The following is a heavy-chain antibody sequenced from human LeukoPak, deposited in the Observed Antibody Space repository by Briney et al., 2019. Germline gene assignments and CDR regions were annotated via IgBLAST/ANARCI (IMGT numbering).Heavy chain of an antibody. CDR1: GGTFSNYA. Sequence: ASVKVSCKASGGTFSNYAINWVRQAPGQGLEWMGGIIPIFGTANYAQKFKGRVTITADESTSTAYMELSSLRSEDTAVYYCARDAGGGGWSSYFDYWGQGPLVPVSS. CDR3: ARDAGGGGWSSYFDY. D-gene: IGHD2-15*01. CDR2: IIPIFGTA. V-gene: IGHV1-69*13. J-gene: IGHJ4*02.